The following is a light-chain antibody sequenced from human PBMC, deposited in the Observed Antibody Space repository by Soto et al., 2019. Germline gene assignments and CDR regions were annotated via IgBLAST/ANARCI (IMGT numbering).Light chain of an antibody. J-gene: IGKJ4*01. Sequence: DIQMTQSPSTLSASVGDRVTITCRASQSISGWLAWYQQKAGKAPKLLIYKTSNLESAGPSRFSGSGSGTAFTLTISSLHPDDFATYYCQQYNSYPLTFGGGTKVEIK. CDR2: KTS. V-gene: IGKV1-5*03. CDR3: QQYNSYPLT. CDR1: QSISGW.